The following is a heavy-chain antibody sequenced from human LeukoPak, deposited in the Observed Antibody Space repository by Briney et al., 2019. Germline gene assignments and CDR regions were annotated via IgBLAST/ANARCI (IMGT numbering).Heavy chain of an antibody. J-gene: IGHJ6*03. V-gene: IGHV3-48*03. CDR3: ARQRWSWYFYMDV. Sequence: PGGSLRLSCTASGFTFSSYEMNWVRQAPGKGLEWVSYIRSDGSTIFYADSVKGRFTISRDNAENSLYLQMNSLRAEDTAVYYCARQRWSWYFYMDVWGKGTTVTISS. D-gene: IGHD2-15*01. CDR1: GFTFSSYE. CDR2: IRSDGSTI.